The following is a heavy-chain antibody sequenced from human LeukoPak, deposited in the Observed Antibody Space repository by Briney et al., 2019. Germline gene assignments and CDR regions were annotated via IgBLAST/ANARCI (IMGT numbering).Heavy chain of an antibody. CDR2: IYYSGST. CDR1: GGSISSSSYY. V-gene: IGHV4-39*07. D-gene: IGHD3-10*01. CDR3: ARDLMTRGSGSQD. Sequence: SETLSLTCTVSGGSISSSSYYWGWIRQPPGKGLEWIGSIYYSGSTYYNPSLKSRVTISVDTSKNQFSLKLSSVTAADTAVYYCARDLMTRGSGSQDWGQGTLVTVSP. J-gene: IGHJ4*02.